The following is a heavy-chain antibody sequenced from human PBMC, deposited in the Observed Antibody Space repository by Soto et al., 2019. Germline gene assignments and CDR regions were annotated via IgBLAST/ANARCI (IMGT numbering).Heavy chain of an antibody. J-gene: IGHJ4*02. Sequence: SETLSLTCTVSGASITADYWSWIRQPPGKGLEWIGYVHYSGSTKYNPSLKSRVAISVDTSRNQFSLKLSSVTAADTAVYYCASRSGYSESYDYWGQGALVTVSS. CDR2: VHYSGST. CDR1: GASITADY. D-gene: IGHD5-12*01. V-gene: IGHV4-59*08. CDR3: ASRSGYSESYDY.